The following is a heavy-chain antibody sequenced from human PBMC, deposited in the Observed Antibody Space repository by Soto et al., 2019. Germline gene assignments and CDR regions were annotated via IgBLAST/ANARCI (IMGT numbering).Heavy chain of an antibody. CDR3: ARDRSYQLLWAGWFDP. Sequence: ASVKVSCKASGYTFTSYAMHWVRQAPGQRLEWMGWINAGNGNTKYSQKFQGRVTITRDTSASTAYMELSSLRSEDTAVYYCARDRSYQLLWAGWFDPWGQGTLVTVSS. V-gene: IGHV1-3*01. J-gene: IGHJ5*02. D-gene: IGHD2-2*01. CDR2: INAGNGNT. CDR1: GYTFTSYA.